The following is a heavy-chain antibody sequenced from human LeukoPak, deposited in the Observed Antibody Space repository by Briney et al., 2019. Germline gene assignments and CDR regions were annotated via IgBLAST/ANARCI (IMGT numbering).Heavy chain of an antibody. V-gene: IGHV4-59*01. D-gene: IGHD2-21*02. CDR3: ARGQSYCGGDCYSYAFDI. CDR1: GGSISSYY. Sequence: SETLSLTCTVSGGSISSYYWSWIRQPPGKGLEWIGYIYYSGSTNYNPSLKSQVTISVDTSKNQFSLKLSSVTAADTAVYYCARGQSYCGGDCYSYAFDIWGQGTMVTVSS. CDR2: IYYSGST. J-gene: IGHJ3*02.